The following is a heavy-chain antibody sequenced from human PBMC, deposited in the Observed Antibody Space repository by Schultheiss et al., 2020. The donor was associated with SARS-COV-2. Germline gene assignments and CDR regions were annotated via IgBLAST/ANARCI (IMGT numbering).Heavy chain of an antibody. V-gene: IGHV3-23*01. CDR3: ARLGTGTTEYGMDV. J-gene: IGHJ6*02. CDR1: GFTFSSYA. D-gene: IGHD1-7*01. CDR2: ISGSGGST. Sequence: GESLKISCAASGFTFSSYAMSWVRQAPGKGLEWVSAISGSGGSTYYADSVKGRFTISRDNSKNTLYLQMNSLRAEDTAVYYCARLGTGTTEYGMDVWGQGTTVTVSS.